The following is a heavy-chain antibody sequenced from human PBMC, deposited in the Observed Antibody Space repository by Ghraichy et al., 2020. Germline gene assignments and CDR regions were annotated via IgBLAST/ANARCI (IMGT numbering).Heavy chain of an antibody. D-gene: IGHD3-10*01. V-gene: IGHV1-3*01. J-gene: IGHJ5*02. CDR1: GYTFTSYA. Sequence: ASVKVSCKASGYTFTSYAMHWVRQAPGQRLEWMGWINAGNGNTKYSQKFQGRVTITRDTSASTAYMELSSLRSEDTAVYYCARTRPADLWFGQPSWFDPWGQGTLVTVSS. CDR2: INAGNGNT. CDR3: ARTRPADLWFGQPSWFDP.